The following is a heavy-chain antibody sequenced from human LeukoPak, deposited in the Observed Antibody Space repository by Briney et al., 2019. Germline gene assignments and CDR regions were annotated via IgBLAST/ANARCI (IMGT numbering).Heavy chain of an antibody. D-gene: IGHD3-22*01. CDR3: ARGSGYLETFDY. J-gene: IGHJ4*02. V-gene: IGHV3-30*02. Sequence: GGSLRLSCAASGSMFSTYGMHWVRQAPGKGLEWVAFLRYDGSSKFYADSVKGRFSISRDNSKSTLYLQMNSLRAEDTAVYYCARGSGYLETFDYWGQGTLVTVSS. CDR2: LRYDGSSK. CDR1: GSMFSTYG.